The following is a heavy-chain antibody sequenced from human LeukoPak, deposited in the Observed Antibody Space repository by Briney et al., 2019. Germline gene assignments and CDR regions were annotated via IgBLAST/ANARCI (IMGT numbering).Heavy chain of an antibody. D-gene: IGHD2-15*01. CDR2: IYYSGST. V-gene: IGHV4-39*07. Sequence: SETLSLTCTVSGGSISSSSYYWGWIRQPPGKGLEWIGSIYYSGSTYYNPSLKSRVTISVDTSKNQFSLKLSSVTAADTAVYYCARDCSGGSCYPPVAWGQGTLVTVSS. CDR3: ARDCSGGSCYPPVA. CDR1: GGSISSSSYY. J-gene: IGHJ5*02.